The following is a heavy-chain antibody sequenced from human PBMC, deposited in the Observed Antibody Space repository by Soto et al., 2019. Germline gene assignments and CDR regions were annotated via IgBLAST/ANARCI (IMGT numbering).Heavy chain of an antibody. CDR3: ARDKKKSMAQPAYYYGMDV. Sequence: ASVKVSCKASGYTFTSYEINWVRQATGQRFEYLGWMNPNIGNTGYVKKFQGRVTMTRDTSMSTAYMELSSLRSEDTAVYYCARDKKKSMAQPAYYYGMDVWGQGTTVTVSS. CDR1: GYTFTSYE. V-gene: IGHV1-8*01. CDR2: MNPNIGNT. J-gene: IGHJ6*02. D-gene: IGHD3-10*01.